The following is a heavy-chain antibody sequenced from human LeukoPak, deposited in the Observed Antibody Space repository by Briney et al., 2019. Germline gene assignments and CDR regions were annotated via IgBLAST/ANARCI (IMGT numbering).Heavy chain of an antibody. J-gene: IGHJ4*02. CDR2: INHSGST. CDR3: ASRRRGYSYGYLRFYFDY. Sequence: SETLSLTCAVYGGSFSGYYWSWIRQPPGKGLEWIGEINHSGSTNYNPSLKSRVTMSVDTSKNQFSLKLSSVTAADTAVYYCASRRRGYSYGYLRFYFDYWGQGTLVTVSS. D-gene: IGHD5-18*01. V-gene: IGHV4-34*01. CDR1: GGSFSGYY.